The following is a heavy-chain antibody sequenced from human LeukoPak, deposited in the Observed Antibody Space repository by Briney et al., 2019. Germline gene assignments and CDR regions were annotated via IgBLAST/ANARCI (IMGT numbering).Heavy chain of an antibody. CDR2: INPNSGGT. CDR1: GYTFTGHY. J-gene: IGHJ4*02. CDR3: ARVQWNAAAGEEIDY. Sequence: ASVKVSCKASGYTFTGHYMHWVRQAPGQGLEWMGWINPNSGGTNYAQKFQGRVTMTRDTSISTAYMELSRLRSDDTAVYYCARVQWNAAAGEEIDYWGQGTLVTVSS. V-gene: IGHV1-2*02. D-gene: IGHD6-13*01.